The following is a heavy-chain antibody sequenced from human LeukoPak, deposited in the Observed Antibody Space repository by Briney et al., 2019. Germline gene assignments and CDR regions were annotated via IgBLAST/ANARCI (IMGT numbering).Heavy chain of an antibody. J-gene: IGHJ4*02. CDR1: GGSFSGYY. D-gene: IGHD3-3*01. V-gene: IGHV4-34*01. CDR2: INHSGST. Sequence: SETLSLTCAVYGGSFSGYYWSWIRQPPGKGLEWIGEINHSGSTNYNPSLKSRVTISVDTSKNQFSLKLSSVTAADTAVYYCARGLNPGIMIFGVVIMGYFDYWGQGTLVTVSS. CDR3: ARGLNPGIMIFGVVIMGYFDY.